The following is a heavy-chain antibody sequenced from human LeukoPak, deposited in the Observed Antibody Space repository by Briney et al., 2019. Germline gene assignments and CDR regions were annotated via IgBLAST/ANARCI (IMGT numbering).Heavy chain of an antibody. CDR2: IYPGDSDT. CDR3: ARQTYYYDNSGYFAY. J-gene: IGHJ4*02. Sequence: GESLKISCKGSGYSFTSYWIAWVHQMPGKGLEWMGIIYPGDSDTRYSPSFQGQVTISADKSISTAYLQWSSLKASDTAMYYCARQTYYYDNSGYFAYWGQGTLVTVSS. D-gene: IGHD3-22*01. CDR1: GYSFTSYW. V-gene: IGHV5-51*07.